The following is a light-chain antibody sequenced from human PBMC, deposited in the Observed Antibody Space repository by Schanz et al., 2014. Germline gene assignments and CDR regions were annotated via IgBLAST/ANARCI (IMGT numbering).Light chain of an antibody. CDR2: DVS. Sequence: QSALTQPASVSGSPGQSITISCTGTSSDVGGYNYVSWYQQHPGKAPKLMIYDVSKRPSGVSNRFSGSKSANTASLTISGLQAEDEAHYYCSSYAGSSTVVFGGGTKLTVL. V-gene: IGLV2-23*02. CDR3: SSYAGSSTVV. CDR1: SSDVGGYNY. J-gene: IGLJ2*01.